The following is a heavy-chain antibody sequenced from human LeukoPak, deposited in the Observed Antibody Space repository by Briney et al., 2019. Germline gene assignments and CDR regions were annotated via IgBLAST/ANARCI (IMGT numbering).Heavy chain of an antibody. J-gene: IGHJ4*02. D-gene: IGHD6-19*01. CDR2: ISGSGGST. V-gene: IGHV3-23*01. Sequence: GGSLRLSCAASGFTFSSYAMSWVRQAPGKGLEWVSAISGSGGSTYYADSVKGRFTISRDNSKNTLYLQMNSLRAEDTAAYYCAKGPSSGWYRYWGQGTLVTVSS. CDR3: AKGPSSGWYRY. CDR1: GFTFSSYA.